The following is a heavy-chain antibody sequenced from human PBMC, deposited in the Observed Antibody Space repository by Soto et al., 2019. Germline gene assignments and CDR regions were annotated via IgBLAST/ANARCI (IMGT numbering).Heavy chain of an antibody. CDR1: GFRFISYA. V-gene: IGHV3-23*01. J-gene: IGHJ4*02. CDR2: ISGSGGST. Sequence: SGGSLRLSCAASGFRFISYAMSWVRQAPGKGLEWVSGISGSGGSTYDADFVKGRFTISRDNSNDTLYLQMNGLRADDTAVYYCAKGEKWLEPSALDYWGQGILVTVSS. D-gene: IGHD6-19*01. CDR3: AKGEKWLEPSALDY.